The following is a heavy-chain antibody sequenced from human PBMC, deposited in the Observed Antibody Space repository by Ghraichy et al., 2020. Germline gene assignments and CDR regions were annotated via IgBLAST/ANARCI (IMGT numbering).Heavy chain of an antibody. V-gene: IGHV4-59*01. CDR2: IYNTLTS. J-gene: IGHJ6*02. CDR1: GASISDYY. CDR3: ASGNSAHYSYFYGLDV. Sequence: SETLSLTCTVSGASISDYYWTWIRQPPGKGLQWIGSIYNTLTSSYNPSLRSRLTISLDRSRNQFSLKLTSMTAADTAVYYCASGNSAHYSYFYGLDVWGQGTSVTVSS. D-gene: IGHD4-23*01.